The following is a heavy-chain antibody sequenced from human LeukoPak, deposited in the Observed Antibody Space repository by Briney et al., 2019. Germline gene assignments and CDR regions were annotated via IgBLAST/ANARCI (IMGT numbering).Heavy chain of an antibody. CDR1: AFTFSSYA. V-gene: IGHV3-33*08. CDR3: ARDRVLHYFDY. J-gene: IGHJ4*02. D-gene: IGHD3-16*01. CDR2: IWYDGSDK. Sequence: GRSLRLSCEASAFTFSSYAMSWVRQAPGKGLEWVAVIWYDGSDKYYADSVKGRFTISRDNSKNTLYLQMTSLRADDTAVYYCARDRVLHYFDYWGQGALVTVSS.